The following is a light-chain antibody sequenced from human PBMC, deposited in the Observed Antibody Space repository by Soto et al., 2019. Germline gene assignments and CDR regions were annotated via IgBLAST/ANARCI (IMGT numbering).Light chain of an antibody. J-gene: IGLJ2*01. CDR1: TSNIGSSS. CDR2: ENN. CDR3: ATWDDSLSGPV. V-gene: IGLV1-47*01. Sequence: QSVLSQPPSASGTPGQSVTISCSGSTSNIGSSSVYWYQQLPGTAPKVFIYENNRRPSGVPDRFSGSKSCTSASLAISGLRSEDDADYYCATWDDSLSGPVFGGGTKLTVL.